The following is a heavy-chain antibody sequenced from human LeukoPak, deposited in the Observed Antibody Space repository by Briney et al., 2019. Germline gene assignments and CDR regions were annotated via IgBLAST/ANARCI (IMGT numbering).Heavy chain of an antibody. CDR1: GYTFTGYY. D-gene: IGHD5/OR15-5a*01. J-gene: IGHJ5*02. Sequence: ASVKVSCKASGYTFTGYYMHWVRQAPGQGLEWMGWINPNSGGTNYAQKFQGRVTMTRDTSISTAYMELSSLRSEDTAVYYCARGSLPAGENPGIVSGYNWFDPWGQGTLVTVSS. CDR3: ARGSLPAGENPGIVSGYNWFDP. V-gene: IGHV1-2*02. CDR2: INPNSGGT.